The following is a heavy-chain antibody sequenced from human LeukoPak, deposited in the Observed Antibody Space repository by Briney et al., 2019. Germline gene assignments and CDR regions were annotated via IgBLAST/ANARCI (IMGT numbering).Heavy chain of an antibody. CDR2: IYPGDSDT. CDR1: GYSFTSYW. V-gene: IGHV5-51*03. J-gene: IGHJ6*03. D-gene: IGHD6-19*01. CDR3: ARRGYSSGHRAGYMDV. Sequence: KPGESLKISCKGSGYSFTSYWIGWVRQMPGKGLEWMGMIYPGDSDTRYSPSFQGQVTISADKSISTAYLQWSSLKASDTAMHYCARRGYSSGHRAGYMDVWGKGTTVTVSS.